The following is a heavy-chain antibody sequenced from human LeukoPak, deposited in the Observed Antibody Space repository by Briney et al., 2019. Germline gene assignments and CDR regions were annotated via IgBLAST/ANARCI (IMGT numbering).Heavy chain of an antibody. CDR2: ISGSGGST. J-gene: IGHJ6*02. V-gene: IGHV3-23*01. CDR3: AKGSYAYGMDV. D-gene: IGHD2-2*01. Sequence: GGFLRLSCAASGFTFSSYAMSWVRQAPGKGLEWVSAISGSGGSTYYADSVKGRFTISRDNSMNTLYLQMNSLRAEDTAVCYCAKGSYAYGMDVWGQGTTVTVSS. CDR1: GFTFSSYA.